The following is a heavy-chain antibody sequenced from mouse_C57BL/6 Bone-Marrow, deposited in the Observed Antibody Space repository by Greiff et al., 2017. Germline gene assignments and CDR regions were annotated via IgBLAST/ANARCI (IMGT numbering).Heavy chain of an antibody. Sequence: EVKVVESGGGLVQPGGSLKLSCAASGFTFSDYYMYWVRQTPEKRLEWVAYISTGGGSTYYPDTVKGRFTISRDNAKNTLYLQMSRLKSEDTAMYYCARRSNYYGSSYDAMDYWGQGTSGTVSS. D-gene: IGHD1-1*01. V-gene: IGHV5-12*01. CDR3: ARRSNYYGSSYDAMDY. CDR2: ISTGGGST. CDR1: GFTFSDYY. J-gene: IGHJ4*01.